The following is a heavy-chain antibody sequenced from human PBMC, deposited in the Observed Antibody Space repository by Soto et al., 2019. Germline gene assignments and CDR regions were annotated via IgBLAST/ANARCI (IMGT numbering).Heavy chain of an antibody. V-gene: IGHV4-59*12. CDR2: IYYSGST. D-gene: IGHD5-12*01. Sequence: SETLSLTCTVPGGSISRYYWSWIRQPPGKGLEWIGYIYYSGSTNYNPSLKSRVTISVDTSTNQFSLKLSSVPAADTAVYYCARDNGYESDYWGQGTLVTVSS. J-gene: IGHJ4*02. CDR1: GGSISRYY. CDR3: ARDNGYESDY.